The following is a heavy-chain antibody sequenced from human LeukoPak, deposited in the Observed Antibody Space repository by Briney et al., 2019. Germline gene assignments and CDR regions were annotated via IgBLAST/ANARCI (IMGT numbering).Heavy chain of an antibody. Sequence: GGSLRLSCAASGFTFSSYAIYWVRQAPGKGLEWVALISYDGSSNYYADSVKGRFTISRDNSKNTLYLEINSLRPEDTAVYYCARDYYDSNGYYAHYYWGQGTLVTVSS. D-gene: IGHD3-22*01. J-gene: IGHJ4*02. CDR3: ARDYYDSNGYYAHYY. CDR1: GFTFSSYA. CDR2: ISYDGSSN. V-gene: IGHV3-30-3*01.